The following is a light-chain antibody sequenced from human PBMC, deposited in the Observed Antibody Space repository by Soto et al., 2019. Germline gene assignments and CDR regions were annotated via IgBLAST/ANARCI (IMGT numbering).Light chain of an antibody. CDR3: QQYHNLWT. Sequence: ETVLTQSPGTLSLSPGERASLSCRASQSISGRYLAWYQQKPGQAPRLLIYDASSRATGIPDRFSGSGSGTDFILTISRLEPEDFALYYCQQYHNLWTFGQGTEVEIK. CDR1: QSISGRY. V-gene: IGKV3-20*01. CDR2: DAS. J-gene: IGKJ1*01.